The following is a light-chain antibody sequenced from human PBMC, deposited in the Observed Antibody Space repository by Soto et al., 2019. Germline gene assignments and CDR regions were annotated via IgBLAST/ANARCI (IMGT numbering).Light chain of an antibody. CDR2: EVR. CDR3: SSYTTRNTVL. Sequence: QSALTQPASVSGSPGQSITISCTGTSSDVGAYNSVSWYQQHPDKAPKLIIYEVRHRPSGVSNRFSGSKSGHTASLTISGLQAEDEADYYCSSYTTRNTVLFGGGTKLTVL. J-gene: IGLJ2*01. V-gene: IGLV2-14*01. CDR1: SSDVGAYNS.